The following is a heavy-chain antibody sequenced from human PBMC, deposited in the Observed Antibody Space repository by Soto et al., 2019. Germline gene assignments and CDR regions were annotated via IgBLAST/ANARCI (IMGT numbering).Heavy chain of an antibody. CDR2: IIPIFGTA. CDR3: ARGVAYYYDSSAGRGAAFDI. CDR1: GGTFSSYA. D-gene: IGHD3-22*01. Sequence: EASVKVSCKASGGTFSSYAISWVRQAPGQGLEWMGGIIPIFGTANYAQKFQGRVTITADKSTSTAYMELSSLRSEDTAVYYCARGVAYYYDSSAGRGAAFDIWGQGTMVTVSS. J-gene: IGHJ3*02. V-gene: IGHV1-69*06.